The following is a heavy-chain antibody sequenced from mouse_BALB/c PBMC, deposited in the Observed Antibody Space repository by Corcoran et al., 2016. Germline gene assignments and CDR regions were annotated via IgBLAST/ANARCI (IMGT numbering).Heavy chain of an antibody. J-gene: IGHJ4*01. Sequence: QIQLVQSGPELKKPGETVKISCKASGYTFTNYGMNWVKQAPGKGLKWMGWINTYTGEPTYADDFKGRFAFSLETSASTAYLQINNHKNEDTATYFCAITTEVADYYAMDYWGQGTSVTVSS. V-gene: IGHV9-3-1*01. D-gene: IGHD1-1*01. CDR3: AITTEVADYYAMDY. CDR2: INTYTGEP. CDR1: GYTFTNYG.